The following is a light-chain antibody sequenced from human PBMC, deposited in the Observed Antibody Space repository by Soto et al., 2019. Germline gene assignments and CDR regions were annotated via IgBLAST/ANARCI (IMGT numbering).Light chain of an antibody. CDR1: QSVSSSY. V-gene: IGKV3-20*01. J-gene: IGKJ3*01. CDR2: GAS. Sequence: ESVLTQSPGTLSMSPGERATLSCRASQSVSSSYSAWYQQKPGQAPRLLIYGASSRATGIPDRFSGSGSGTDLTLTISRLEPEDFAVYYCQQYGSSPSTFGAGTKVDI. CDR3: QQYGSSPST.